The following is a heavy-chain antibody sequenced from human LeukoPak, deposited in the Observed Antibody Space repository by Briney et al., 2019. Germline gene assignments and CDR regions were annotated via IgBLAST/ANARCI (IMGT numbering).Heavy chain of an antibody. Sequence: SETLSLTCTVSGGSISSYYWSWMRQPAGKGLEWIGRIYTSGSTNYNPSLKRRVTISVDTSNNQFSLKLSSVTAADTAVYYCARGRSVVTWNYFDYWGQGTLVTVSS. CDR3: ARGRSVVTWNYFDY. V-gene: IGHV4-4*07. CDR1: GGSISSYY. D-gene: IGHD3-22*01. J-gene: IGHJ4*02. CDR2: IYTSGST.